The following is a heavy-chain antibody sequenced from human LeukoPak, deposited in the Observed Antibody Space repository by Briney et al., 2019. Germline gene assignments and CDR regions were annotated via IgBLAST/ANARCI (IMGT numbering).Heavy chain of an antibody. Sequence: SETLSLTCTVSGGSISSGSYYWGWIRQPPGKGLEWIGSIYYSGSTYYNPSLKSRVTISVDTSKNQFSLKLSSVTAADTAVYYCARHFETGGYYYDSSGYPDYWGQGTLVTVSS. V-gene: IGHV4-39*01. CDR2: IYYSGST. D-gene: IGHD3-22*01. CDR3: ARHFETGGYYYDSSGYPDY. J-gene: IGHJ4*02. CDR1: GGSISSGSYY.